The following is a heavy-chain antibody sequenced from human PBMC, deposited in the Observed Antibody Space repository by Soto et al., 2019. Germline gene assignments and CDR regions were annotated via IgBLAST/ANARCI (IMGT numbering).Heavy chain of an antibody. J-gene: IGHJ3*02. CDR1: GGSISSYY. Sequence: QVQLQESGPGLVKPSETLSLTCTVSGGSISSYYWSWIRQPPGKGLEWIGYIYYSGSTNYNPSLKSRVTISVDTSKNQFSLKLSSVTAADTAVDYCASCYGSCFEIWGQGTMGTVSS. V-gene: IGHV4-59*08. D-gene: IGHD3-10*01. CDR2: IYYSGST. CDR3: ASCYGSCFEI.